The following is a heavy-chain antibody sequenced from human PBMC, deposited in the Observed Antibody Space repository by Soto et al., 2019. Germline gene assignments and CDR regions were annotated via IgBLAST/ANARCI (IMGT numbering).Heavy chain of an antibody. CDR1: GYTFISYD. J-gene: IGHJ4*02. Sequence: QVQLVQSGAEVKKPGASVKVSCKASGYTFISYDINWVRQATGQGLEWMGWMNPNSGNTGYAQKFQGRVTTTRNTSRTTVNMELSRLTYEAAAVYCCARERAAINDYWGQGTLVTVSS. CDR3: ARERAAINDY. D-gene: IGHD2-2*02. CDR2: MNPNSGNT. V-gene: IGHV1-8*01.